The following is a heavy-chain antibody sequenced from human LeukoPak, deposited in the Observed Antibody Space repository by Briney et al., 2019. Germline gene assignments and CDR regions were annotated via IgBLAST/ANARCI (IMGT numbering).Heavy chain of an antibody. V-gene: IGHV1-46*03. CDR2: VNPTAWSR. CDR1: GHTFTDYY. Sequence: GASVKVSCGASGHTFTDYYLHWVRQAPGQGLQWMGMVNPTAWSRAYAQDFQDRVTMTRDTSTSTVYMELYSLRSEDTAMYYCARDLTNWGQGTLVTVSS. J-gene: IGHJ4*02. CDR3: ARDLTN.